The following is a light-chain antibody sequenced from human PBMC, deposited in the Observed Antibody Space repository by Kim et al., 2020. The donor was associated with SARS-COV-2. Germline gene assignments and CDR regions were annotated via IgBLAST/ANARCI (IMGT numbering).Light chain of an antibody. CDR2: ENT. J-gene: IGLJ2*01. Sequence: TISCTRSSGSIASNFGQWFQQRPGSAPATVIYENTQRPSGVPDRFSGSIDSSSHSASLTISGLKTEDEADYFCQSYDSGYQNVVFGGGTQLTVL. CDR1: SGSIASNF. CDR3: QSYDSGYQNVV. V-gene: IGLV6-57*03.